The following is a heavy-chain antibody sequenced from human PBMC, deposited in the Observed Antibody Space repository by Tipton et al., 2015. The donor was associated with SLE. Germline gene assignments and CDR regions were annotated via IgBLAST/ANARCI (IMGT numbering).Heavy chain of an antibody. D-gene: IGHD6-13*01. Sequence: TLSLTCTVSDGSISDYYWTWIRQPAGEGLEWIGEINHSGSTNYNSSLKSRVTISVDTSKNQFSLRLSSVTAADTAVYYCARDGPWTAGGYWHFDLWGRGTLVTVSS. CDR1: DGSISDYY. J-gene: IGHJ2*01. CDR3: ARDGPWTAGGYWHFDL. CDR2: INHSGST. V-gene: IGHV4-34*01.